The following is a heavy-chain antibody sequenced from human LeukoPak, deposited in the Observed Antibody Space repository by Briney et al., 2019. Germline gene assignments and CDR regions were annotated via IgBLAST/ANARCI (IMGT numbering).Heavy chain of an antibody. V-gene: IGHV3-74*01. CDR2: INSDASST. CDR1: GFTFSSYW. CDR3: ARALYCSSTGCYGFDS. Sequence: GGFLRLSCAASGFTFSSYWMHWVRQAPGKGLVWVSLINSDASSTTNADSVKGRFTVSRDNAKNALYLQMNILRAEDTAVYYCARALYCSSTGCYGFDSWGQGTLVTVSS. D-gene: IGHD2-2*01. J-gene: IGHJ5*01.